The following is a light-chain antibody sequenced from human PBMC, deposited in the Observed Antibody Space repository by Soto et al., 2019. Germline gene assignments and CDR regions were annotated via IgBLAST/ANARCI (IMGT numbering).Light chain of an antibody. Sequence: QSALTQPPSASGSPGQSVTISCTGTSSDVGGYNYVSWYQQHPGKAPKLMIYEVSKRPSGVPDRLSGSKSGNTASLTVSGLQVEDEADYYCASYTGSGTSVFGGGTKLTVL. CDR3: ASYTGSGTSV. J-gene: IGLJ2*01. V-gene: IGLV2-8*01. CDR1: SSDVGGYNY. CDR2: EVS.